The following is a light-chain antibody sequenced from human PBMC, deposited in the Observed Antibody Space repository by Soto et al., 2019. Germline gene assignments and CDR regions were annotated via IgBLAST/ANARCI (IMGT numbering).Light chain of an antibody. CDR2: DVT. CDR3: CSCAGSNTWV. CDR1: NSDVGTYNY. V-gene: IGLV2-11*01. J-gene: IGLJ3*02. Sequence: QSALTQPRSVSGSPGQSVTISCTGTNSDVGTYNYVSWYQQHPGKAPKLIIYDVTKRPSGVPDRFSGSKSGNTASLIISGLQAADEAEYYCCCCSCAGSNTWVFGGGTKGTVL.